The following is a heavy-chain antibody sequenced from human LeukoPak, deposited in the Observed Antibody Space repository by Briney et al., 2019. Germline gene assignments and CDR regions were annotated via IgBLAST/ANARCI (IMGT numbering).Heavy chain of an antibody. CDR1: GFTFSGFG. CDR2: IWYDGSIK. V-gene: IGHV3-33*01. J-gene: IGHJ4*02. D-gene: IGHD2-21*02. Sequence: GGSLRLSCATSGFTFSGFGMHWVRQAPCKGLDWVAVIWYDGSIKYYAHSVEGRFTISRDNSKNTLYLKMNSLRAEDTAVYYCARARDPEDYYFEYWGQGTLVTVSS. CDR3: ARARDPEDYYFEY.